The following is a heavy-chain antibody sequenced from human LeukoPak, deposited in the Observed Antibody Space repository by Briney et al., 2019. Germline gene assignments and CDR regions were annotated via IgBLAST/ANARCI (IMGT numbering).Heavy chain of an antibody. D-gene: IGHD5-24*01. CDR1: GFTFSSYA. CDR3: ASHVVATKINSRFDY. Sequence: GGSLRLSCAASGFTFSSYAMSWVRQAPGKGLEWVSAISGSGGSTYYADSVKGRFTISRDNSKNTLYLQMNSLRAEDTAVYYCASHVVATKINSRFDYWGQGTLVTVSS. J-gene: IGHJ4*02. V-gene: IGHV3-23*01. CDR2: ISGSGGST.